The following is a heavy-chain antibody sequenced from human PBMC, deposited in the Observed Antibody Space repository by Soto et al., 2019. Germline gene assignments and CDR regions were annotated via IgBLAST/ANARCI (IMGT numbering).Heavy chain of an antibody. Sequence: QVQLVQSGAEVKKPGSSVTVSCKASGGTFSSYAISWVRQAPGQGLEWMGGIIPIFGTANYEQKFQGRVTITADESTSTAYMELSSLRSENTAVYYCARERAGGVFDYWGQGTLFAVSS. CDR3: ARERAGGVFDY. CDR1: GGTFSSYA. CDR2: IIPIFGTA. V-gene: IGHV1-69*12. J-gene: IGHJ4*02. D-gene: IGHD2-8*02.